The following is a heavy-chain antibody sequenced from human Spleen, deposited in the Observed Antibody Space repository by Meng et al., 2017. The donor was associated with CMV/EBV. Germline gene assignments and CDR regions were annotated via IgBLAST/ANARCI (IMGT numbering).Heavy chain of an antibody. CDR3: AKGSPVNSAVFDY. Sequence: GGSLRLSCEASGFTFSSQSMIWVRQAPGKGLEWVSVIYSGGSSTYYADSVKGRFTISRDNSKNTLYLQINTLRAEDTAVYYCAKGSPVNSAVFDYWGQGTLVTVSS. V-gene: IGHV3-23*03. CDR1: GFTFSSQS. J-gene: IGHJ4*02. CDR2: IYSGGSST. D-gene: IGHD3-10*01.